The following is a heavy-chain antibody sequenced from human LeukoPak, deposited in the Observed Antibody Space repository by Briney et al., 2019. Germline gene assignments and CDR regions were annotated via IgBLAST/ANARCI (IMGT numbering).Heavy chain of an antibody. D-gene: IGHD2-2*01. CDR3: VRTFGYCSSTSCYVFDY. J-gene: IGHJ4*02. Sequence: GGSLRLSCSASGFTFSYYAMHWVRQAPGKGLEYVSAISSDGDSTYYADSVKGRFTISRDNSKNTLYLQMSSLRTEDTAVYSCVRTFGYCSSTSCYVFDYWGQGTVVSVSS. CDR1: GFTFSYYA. V-gene: IGHV3-64D*09. CDR2: ISSDGDST.